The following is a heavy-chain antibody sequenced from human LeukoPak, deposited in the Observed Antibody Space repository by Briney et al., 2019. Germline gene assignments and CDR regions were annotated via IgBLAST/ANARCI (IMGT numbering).Heavy chain of an antibody. D-gene: IGHD6-13*01. CDR3: ARGVVGNWYFFDY. CDR1: GWSLSNYF. V-gene: IGHV4-34*01. Sequence: SETLSLTCAVYGWSLSNYFWSWIRQPPGKGLEWIGEINHSGSTNYNPSLKTRLTISVDTSKNQFSLKLSSVTTADTAVYYCARGVVGNWYFFDYWGQGTLVTVSS. CDR2: INHSGST. J-gene: IGHJ4*02.